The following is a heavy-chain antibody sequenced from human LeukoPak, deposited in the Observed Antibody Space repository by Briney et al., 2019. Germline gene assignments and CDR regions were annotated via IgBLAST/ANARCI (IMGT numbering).Heavy chain of an antibody. J-gene: IGHJ2*01. CDR1: GGPISSYY. Sequence: PSETLSLTCTVSGGPISSYYWSWIRQPPGKGLEWIGYIYYGGSTNYNPSLKSRVTISVDTSKNQFSLKLTSVTAADTAVYYCARPGRDSSDDWHFDLWGRGTLVTVSS. V-gene: IGHV4-59*08. CDR3: ARPGRDSSDDWHFDL. D-gene: IGHD6-13*01. CDR2: IYYGGST.